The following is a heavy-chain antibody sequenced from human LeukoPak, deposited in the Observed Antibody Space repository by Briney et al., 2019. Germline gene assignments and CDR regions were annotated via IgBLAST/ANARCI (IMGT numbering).Heavy chain of an antibody. CDR3: ARRSACSSNTCSPDYFDY. CDR1: GYTFTAYG. CDR2: ISGYNGNT. Sequence: GASVKVSCKAAGYTFTAYGVTWMRQAPGQGLEWMGWISGYNGNTHYAQDLQGRVTMTADISTSTGYMELRSLTSDDTAVYYCARRSACSSNTCSPDYFDYWGQGTLVTVSS. V-gene: IGHV1-18*01. D-gene: IGHD2-2*01. J-gene: IGHJ4*02.